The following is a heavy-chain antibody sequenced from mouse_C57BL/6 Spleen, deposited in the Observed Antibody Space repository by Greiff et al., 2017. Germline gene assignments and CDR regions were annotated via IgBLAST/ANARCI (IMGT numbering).Heavy chain of an antibody. Sequence: QVQLQQSGAELVKPGASVKISCKASGYAFSSYWMNWVKQRPGKGLEWIGQIYPGDGDTNYNGKFKGKATLTANRSSGTAYMQLSSLTSEASAVYFCASEGDYYGSSYGYWGQGTTLTVSS. D-gene: IGHD1-1*01. CDR3: ASEGDYYGSSYGY. J-gene: IGHJ2*01. CDR1: GYAFSSYW. V-gene: IGHV1-80*01. CDR2: IYPGDGDT.